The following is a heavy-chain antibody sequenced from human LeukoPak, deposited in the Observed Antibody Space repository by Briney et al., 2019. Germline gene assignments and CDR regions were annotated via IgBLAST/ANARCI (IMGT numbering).Heavy chain of an antibody. CDR1: GVSISGSGHY. CDR2: IYHSGST. V-gene: IGHV4-39*01. CDR3: AKSGGYGLIDC. D-gene: IGHD1-26*01. Sequence: SETLSLTCAVSGVSISGSGHYWGWIRQPPGKGLEWIGNIYHSGSTYYNASLQSRVTISIDTSKNQFSLRPNSVTAADTAMYYCAKSGGYGLIDCWGQGTLVTVSS. J-gene: IGHJ4*02.